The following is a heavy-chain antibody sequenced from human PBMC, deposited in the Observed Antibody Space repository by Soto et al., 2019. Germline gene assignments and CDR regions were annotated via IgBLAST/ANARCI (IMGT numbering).Heavy chain of an antibody. V-gene: IGHV5-51*01. D-gene: IGHD3-10*01. CDR3: ARLSWLGEQPYQPTPGYYFDY. J-gene: IGHJ4*02. Sequence: GESLKISCKGSGYSFTSYWIGWVRQMPGKGLEWMGIIYPGDSDTRYSPSFQGQVTISADKSISTAYLQWSSLKASDTAMYYCARLSWLGEQPYQPTPGYYFDYWGQGTLVTVSS. CDR2: IYPGDSDT. CDR1: GYSFTSYW.